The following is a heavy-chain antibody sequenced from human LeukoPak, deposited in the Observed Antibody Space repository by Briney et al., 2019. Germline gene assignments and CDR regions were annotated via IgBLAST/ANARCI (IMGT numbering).Heavy chain of an antibody. CDR2: INPSGGST. J-gene: IGHJ4*02. V-gene: IGHV1-46*01. CDR1: GYTFTSYY. CDR3: ARDWRNSSSWPALGGY. Sequence: ASVKVSCKASGYTFTSYYMHWVRQAPGQGLEWMGIINPSGGSTSYAQKFQSRVTMTRDTSTSTVYMELSSLRFEDTAVYYCARDWRNSSSWPALGGYWGQGTLVTVSS. D-gene: IGHD6-13*01.